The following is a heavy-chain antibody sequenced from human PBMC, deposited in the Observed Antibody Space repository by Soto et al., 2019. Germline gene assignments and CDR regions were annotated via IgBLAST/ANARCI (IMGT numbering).Heavy chain of an antibody. CDR2: ISPDGSDI. J-gene: IGHJ6*04. CDR1: GFTIRSSW. Sequence: EVQLVESGGGLVQPGGSLRLSCAASGFTIRSSWMYWVRQGPGKGLVWVSRISPDGSDITYADSVKGRFTISRDNAKNTLYLQMNSLRGEDTAVYYCTAIRGVITQVDVWGKGTTVTVSS. D-gene: IGHD3-10*01. CDR3: TAIRGVITQVDV. V-gene: IGHV3-74*03.